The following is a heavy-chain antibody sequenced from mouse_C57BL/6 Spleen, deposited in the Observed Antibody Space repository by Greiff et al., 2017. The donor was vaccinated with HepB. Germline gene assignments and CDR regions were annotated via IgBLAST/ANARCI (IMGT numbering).Heavy chain of an antibody. CDR2: INPSSGYT. J-gene: IGHJ4*01. CDR1: GYTFTSYT. V-gene: IGHV1-4*01. D-gene: IGHD1-1*01. CDR3: ARESRSAMDY. Sequence: VKLQESGAELARPGASVKMSCKASGYTFTSYTMHWVKQRPGQGLEWIGYINPSSGYTKYNQKFKDKATLTADKSSSTAYMQLSSLTSEDSAVYYCARESRSAMDYWGQGTSVTVSS.